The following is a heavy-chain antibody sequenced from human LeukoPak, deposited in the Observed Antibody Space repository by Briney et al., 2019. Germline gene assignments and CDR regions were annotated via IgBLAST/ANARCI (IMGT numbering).Heavy chain of an antibody. J-gene: IGHJ4*02. CDR1: GFTFDDYG. V-gene: IGHV3-20*04. CDR2: INWNGGST. D-gene: IGHD3-9*01. Sequence: GGSLRLSCAASGFTFDDYGMSWVRQAPGKGLEWVSGINWNGGSTGYADSVKGRFTISRDNAKNSLYLQMNSLRAEDTAVYYCAKGEGYFDWLLSLFDYWGQGTLVTVSS. CDR3: AKGEGYFDWLLSLFDY.